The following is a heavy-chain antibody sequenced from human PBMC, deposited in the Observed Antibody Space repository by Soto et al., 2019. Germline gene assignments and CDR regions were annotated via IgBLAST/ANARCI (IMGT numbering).Heavy chain of an antibody. CDR1: GFIFGNYM. CDR2: IRDGGEST. D-gene: IGHD2-15*01. CDR3: APHVHCSGGSCHYDAFDI. Sequence: EVQLLESGGGLVQPGESLRLSCAVSGFIFGNYMMTWVRQAPGQGLEWVSTIRDGGESTYYADSVKGRFTISRDNSKNTLYLQMDSLGVEDTAVYYCAPHVHCSGGSCHYDAFDIRGQGTMVTVSS. V-gene: IGHV3-23*01. J-gene: IGHJ3*02.